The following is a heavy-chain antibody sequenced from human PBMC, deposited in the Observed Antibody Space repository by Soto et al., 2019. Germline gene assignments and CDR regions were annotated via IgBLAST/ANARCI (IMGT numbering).Heavy chain of an antibody. CDR2: IYHSGST. CDR1: VGPISIGDYS. D-gene: IGHD3-22*01. J-gene: IGHJ4*02. V-gene: IGHV4-30-2*01. CDR3: ARAADLFYDTSGYYRAVFDY. Sequence: TLSLTCAFSVGPISIGDYSWSGVRQPPGKGMPWIGYIYHSGSTYFNPSLKSRVAMSVDGSKNQFALRLISVTAADTAVYYCARAADLFYDTSGYYRAVFDYWGQGITVTVSS.